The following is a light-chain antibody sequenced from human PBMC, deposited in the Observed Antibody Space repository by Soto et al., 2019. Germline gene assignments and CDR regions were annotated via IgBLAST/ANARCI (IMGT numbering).Light chain of an antibody. V-gene: IGLV2-14*01. CDR2: DVS. CDR3: SSYTSSSTLGV. Sequence: QSALTQPASVSGSPGQSITIPCTGTSSDVGGYNYVSWYQQHPGKAPKLMIYDVSNRPSGVSNRFSGSKSGNTAPLTISGLQAEDEADYYCSSYTSSSTLGVFGGGTKLTVL. CDR1: SSDVGGYNY. J-gene: IGLJ3*02.